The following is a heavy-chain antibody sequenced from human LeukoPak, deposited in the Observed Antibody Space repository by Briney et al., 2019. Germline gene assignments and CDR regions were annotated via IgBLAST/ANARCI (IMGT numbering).Heavy chain of an antibody. Sequence: GGSMRLSCGASGFPFSNYWMHWVRQAPGKGLVWVSRINSDGSSTSYADSVKGRFTISRDNAKNTLYLQMNSLRADDTAVYYCARPNTKYYYDSSGYGAFEIWGQGTMVTVSS. CDR3: ARPNTKYYYDSSGYGAFEI. J-gene: IGHJ3*02. D-gene: IGHD3-22*01. CDR2: INSDGSST. CDR1: GFPFSNYW. V-gene: IGHV3-74*01.